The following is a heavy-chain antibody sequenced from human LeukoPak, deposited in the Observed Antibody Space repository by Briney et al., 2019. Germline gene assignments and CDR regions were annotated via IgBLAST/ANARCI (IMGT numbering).Heavy chain of an antibody. D-gene: IGHD6-6*01. CDR1: GGSISSYY. V-gene: IGHV4-59*01. J-gene: IGHJ1*01. Sequence: SETLSLTCTVSGGSISSYYWSWIRQPPGKGLEWIGYIYHSGSTNYNPSLQSRVTISVDTSKNQFSLNLNPVTAADTAVYYCARGGAARLHFQNWGQGTLVTVSS. CDR3: ARGGAARLHFQN. CDR2: IYHSGST.